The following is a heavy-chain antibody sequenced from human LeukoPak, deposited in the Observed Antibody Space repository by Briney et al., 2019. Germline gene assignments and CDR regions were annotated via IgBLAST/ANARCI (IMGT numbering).Heavy chain of an antibody. CDR3: ARDPIAVAGTLILGYGMDV. CDR2: IYYSGST. V-gene: IGHV4-59*01. CDR1: GGSISSYY. Sequence: SETLSLTCTVSGGSISSYYWSWIRQPPGKGLEWIGYIYYSGSTNYNPSLKSRVTISVDTSKNQFSLKLSSVTAADTAVYYCARDPIAVAGTLILGYGMDVWGQGTTVTVSS. J-gene: IGHJ6*02. D-gene: IGHD6-19*01.